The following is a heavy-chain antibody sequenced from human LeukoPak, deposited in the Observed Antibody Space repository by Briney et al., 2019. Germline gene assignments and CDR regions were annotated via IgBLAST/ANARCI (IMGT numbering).Heavy chain of an antibody. CDR1: GGSISSSSYY. J-gene: IGHJ6*03. CDR2: IYYSGST. Sequence: SETLSLTCTVSGGSISSSSYYWGWIRQPPGKGLEWIGSIYYSGSTYYNPSLKSRVTISVDTSKNQFSLKLSSVTAADTAVYYCARLGAKYYYYYMDVWGKGTTVTVSS. D-gene: IGHD3-16*01. CDR3: ARLGAKYYYYYMDV. V-gene: IGHV4-39*01.